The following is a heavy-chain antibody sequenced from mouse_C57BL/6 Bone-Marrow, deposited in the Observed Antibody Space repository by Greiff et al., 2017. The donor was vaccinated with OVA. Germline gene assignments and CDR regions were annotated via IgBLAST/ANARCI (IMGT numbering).Heavy chain of an antibody. CDR2: IDPSDSYT. CDR3: ASADLGY. J-gene: IGHJ3*01. V-gene: IGHV1-50*01. Sequence: VKLQQPGAELVKPGASVKLSCKASGYTFTSYWMQWVKQRPGQGLEWIGEIDPSDSYTNYNQKFKGKSTLTVDNSSSTAYMQLSSLTSEDSAVYYCASADLGYGGQGTLVTVSA. CDR1: GYTFTSYW.